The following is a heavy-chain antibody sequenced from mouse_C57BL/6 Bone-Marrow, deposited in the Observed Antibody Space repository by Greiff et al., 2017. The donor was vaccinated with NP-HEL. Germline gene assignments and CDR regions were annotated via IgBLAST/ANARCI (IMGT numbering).Heavy chain of an antibody. CDR3: ARTNWDPYWYFDV. V-gene: IGHV1-42*01. J-gene: IGHJ1*03. Sequence: VQLKESGPELVKPGASVKISCKASGYSFTGYYMNWVKQSPEKSLEWIGEINPSTGGTTYNQKFKAKATLTVDKSSSTAYMQLKSLTSEDSAVYYCARTNWDPYWYFDVWGTGTTVTVSS. CDR2: INPSTGGT. D-gene: IGHD4-1*01. CDR1: GYSFTGYY.